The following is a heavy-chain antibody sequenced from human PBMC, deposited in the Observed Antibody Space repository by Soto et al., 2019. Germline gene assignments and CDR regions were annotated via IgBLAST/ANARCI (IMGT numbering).Heavy chain of an antibody. CDR3: ARGIEGGNRAPYYYGMAV. Sequence: SETLSLTCTVSGGSVSSGSYYWSWIRQPPGKGLEWIGYIYYSGSTNYNPSLKSRVTISVDTSKNQFSLKLSSVTAADTAVYYCARGIEGGNRAPYYYGMAVGAKG. V-gene: IGHV4-61*01. J-gene: IGHJ6*02. D-gene: IGHD1-1*01. CDR2: IYYSGST. CDR1: GGSVSSGSYY.